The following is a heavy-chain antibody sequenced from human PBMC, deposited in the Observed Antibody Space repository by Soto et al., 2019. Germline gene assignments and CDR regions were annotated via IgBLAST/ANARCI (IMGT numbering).Heavy chain of an antibody. CDR2: IYYSGST. Sequence: PSETLSLTCTVSGGSISSGDYYWSWIRQPPGKGLEWIGYIYYSGSTYYNPSLKSRVTISVDTSKNQFSLKLSSVTAADTAVYYCARGIHDYGDYRGWFDPWGQGTLVTVSS. D-gene: IGHD4-17*01. CDR3: ARGIHDYGDYRGWFDP. V-gene: IGHV4-30-4*01. CDR1: GGSISSGDYY. J-gene: IGHJ5*02.